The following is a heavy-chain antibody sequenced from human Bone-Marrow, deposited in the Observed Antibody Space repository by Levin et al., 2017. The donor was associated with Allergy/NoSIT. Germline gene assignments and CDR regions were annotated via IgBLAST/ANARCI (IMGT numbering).Heavy chain of an antibody. CDR1: GGSFSGYF. V-gene: IGHV4-34*01. CDR2: INHDGNT. CDR3: ARRGKTVGATWAFDI. D-gene: IGHD1-26*01. J-gene: IGHJ3*02. Sequence: SETLSLTCAVYGGSFSGYFWSWIRQPPGRGLEWIGEINHDGNTNHNPSLKSRVTISADTSKKQFSLKLNSVTAADTALYFCARRGKTVGATWAFDIWGRGTMVTVSS.